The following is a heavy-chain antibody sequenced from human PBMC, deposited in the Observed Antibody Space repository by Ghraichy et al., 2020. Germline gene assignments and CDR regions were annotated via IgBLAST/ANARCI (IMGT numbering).Heavy chain of an antibody. CDR1: GFTFSSYA. D-gene: IGHD2-2*01. Sequence: GESLNISCAASGFTFSSYAMSWVRRAPGRGLEWVSAISGSGGSTYYADSVKGRFTISRDNSKNTLYLQMNSLRAEDTAVYYCAKTGTVGYCSSTSCRDFDNWGQGTLVTV. CDR2: ISGSGGST. V-gene: IGHV3-23*01. CDR3: AKTGTVGYCSSTSCRDFDN. J-gene: IGHJ4*02.